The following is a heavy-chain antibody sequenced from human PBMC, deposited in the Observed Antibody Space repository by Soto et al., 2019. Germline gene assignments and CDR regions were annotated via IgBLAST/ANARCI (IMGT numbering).Heavy chain of an antibody. J-gene: IGHJ3*02. Sequence: ASVKVSCKASGYTFTSYAMHWVRQAPGQRLEWMGWINAGNGNTKYSQKFQGRVTITRDTSASTAYMELSSLRSEDTAVYYCARVNTIFGVVPDAFDIWGQGTMVTV. V-gene: IGHV1-3*01. CDR3: ARVNTIFGVVPDAFDI. D-gene: IGHD3-3*01. CDR2: INAGNGNT. CDR1: GYTFTSYA.